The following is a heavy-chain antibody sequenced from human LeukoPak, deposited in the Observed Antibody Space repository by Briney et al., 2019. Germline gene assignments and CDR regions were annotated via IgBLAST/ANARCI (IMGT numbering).Heavy chain of an antibody. V-gene: IGHV3-30*15. CDR1: GFSFSTYA. CDR3: ARDSGSGYYDSSGSFFDY. Sequence: GGSLRLSCAASGFSFSTYAMHWVRQAPGEGLEWVAVISDDGSDKYYADSVKGRFTISRDNSKNTLYLQMSSLRAEDTAVYYCARDSGSGYYDSSGSFFDYWGQGTLVTVSS. D-gene: IGHD3-22*01. J-gene: IGHJ4*02. CDR2: ISDDGSDK.